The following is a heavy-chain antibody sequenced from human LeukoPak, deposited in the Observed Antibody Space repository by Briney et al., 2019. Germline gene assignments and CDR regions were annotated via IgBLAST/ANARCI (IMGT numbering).Heavy chain of an antibody. J-gene: IGHJ4*02. CDR1: GFTFSSYA. D-gene: IGHD3-3*01. CDR2: ITDSGGNT. CDR3: ARGRSGYSPKGLFDY. V-gene: IGHV3-21*01. Sequence: GGSLRLSCAASGFTFSSYAMNWVRQAPGKGLEWVSGITDSGGNTYYADSVKGRFTISRDNAKNSLYLQMNSLRAEDTAVYYCARGRSGYSPKGLFDYWGQGTLVTVSS.